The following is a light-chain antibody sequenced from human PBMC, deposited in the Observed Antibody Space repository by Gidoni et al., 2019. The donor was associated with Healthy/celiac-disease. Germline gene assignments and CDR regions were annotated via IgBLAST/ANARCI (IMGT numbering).Light chain of an antibody. CDR1: SSDVGGYNY. CDR3: TSYTTSGGVV. Sequence: QSALTQPASVSGSLGQSITISCTGTSSDVGGYNYVSWYQQHPGKAPKLMIYEVTNRPSGVSNRFSGSKSGNTASLTISGLQAEDEADYYCTSYTTSGGVVFGGGTKLTVL. J-gene: IGLJ2*01. CDR2: EVT. V-gene: IGLV2-14*01.